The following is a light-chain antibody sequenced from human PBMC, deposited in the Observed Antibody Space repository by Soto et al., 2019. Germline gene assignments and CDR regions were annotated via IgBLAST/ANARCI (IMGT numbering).Light chain of an antibody. CDR2: ATS. Sequence: DIQMTQSPSSLSASVGDRVTITCRASQSISSYLNWYQQKPGKAPQLLIYATSSLQSGVPSRFSGSRSGTDFTLTISSLQPESGATYYGQHGYSTPWTFDQGTKVEIK. CDR3: QHGYSTPWT. J-gene: IGKJ1*01. CDR1: QSISSY. V-gene: IGKV1-39*01.